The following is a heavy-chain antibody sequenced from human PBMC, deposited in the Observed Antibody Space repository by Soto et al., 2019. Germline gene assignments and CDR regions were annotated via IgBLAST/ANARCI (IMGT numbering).Heavy chain of an antibody. Sequence: QVQLVQSGAEEKKPGASVKVSCKASGYTFTSYAMHWVRQAPGQRLEWMGWINAGNGNTKYSQKFQGRVTITRDTSASTAYMELSSLRSEDTAVYYCAREVAARPGMDVWGQGTTVTVSS. CDR2: INAGNGNT. D-gene: IGHD6-6*01. CDR1: GYTFTSYA. CDR3: AREVAARPGMDV. V-gene: IGHV1-3*05. J-gene: IGHJ6*02.